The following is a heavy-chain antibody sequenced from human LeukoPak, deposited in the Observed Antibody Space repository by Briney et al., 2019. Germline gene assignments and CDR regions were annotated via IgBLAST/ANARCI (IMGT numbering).Heavy chain of an antibody. Sequence: GASVKVSCKASGYIFTDYHIHWVRQAPGQGLEWMGIINPSGGSTSYAQKFQGRVTMTRDTSTSTVYMELSSLRSEDTAVYYCARGEESTRPTLANWGQGTLVTVSS. V-gene: IGHV1-46*01. J-gene: IGHJ4*02. CDR3: ARGEESTRPTLAN. D-gene: IGHD2-2*01. CDR2: INPSGGST. CDR1: GYIFTDYH.